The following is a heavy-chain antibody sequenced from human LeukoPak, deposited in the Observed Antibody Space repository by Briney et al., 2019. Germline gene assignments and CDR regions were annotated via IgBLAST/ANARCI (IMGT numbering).Heavy chain of an antibody. CDR2: MNPNIGKT. V-gene: IGHV1-8*01. J-gene: IGHJ3*02. Sequence: GASVKVSCKASGYSFTSYDIAWVRQAPGQGLGWMGWMNPNIGKTGYAQKFRGRVTMTRNTSITTAYMDLSSLRSEDTAVYYCARSSRARYDAFDIWGQGTMVTVSS. D-gene: IGHD2-2*01. CDR3: ARSSRARYDAFDI. CDR1: GYSFTSYD.